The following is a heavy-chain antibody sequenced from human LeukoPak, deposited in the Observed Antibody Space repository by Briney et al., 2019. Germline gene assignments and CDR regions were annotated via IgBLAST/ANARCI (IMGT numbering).Heavy chain of an antibody. D-gene: IGHD6-13*01. CDR1: GGSISSYY. Sequence: SETLSLTCTVSGGSISSYYWSWIRQPPGKGLEWIGYIYYSGSTNYNPSLKSRVTISVDTSKNQFSLKLSSVTAADTAVYYCARARPSSSSWYLIHFDYWGQGTLVTVSS. V-gene: IGHV4-59*01. CDR2: IYYSGST. J-gene: IGHJ4*02. CDR3: ARARPSSSSWYLIHFDY.